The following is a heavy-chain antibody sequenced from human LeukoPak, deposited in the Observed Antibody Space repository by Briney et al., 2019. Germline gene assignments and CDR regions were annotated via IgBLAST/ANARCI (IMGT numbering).Heavy chain of an antibody. CDR1: GFTFSSYS. CDR2: ISSSSSYI. CDR3: ARDRAPVPAAILVRAFDI. Sequence: GGSLRLSCAASGFTFSSYSMNWVRQAPGKGLEWVSSISSSSSYIYYADSVKGRFTISRDNAKNSLYLQINSLRAEDTAVYYCARDRAPVPAAILVRAFDIWGQGTMVTVSS. D-gene: IGHD2-2*02. J-gene: IGHJ3*02. V-gene: IGHV3-21*01.